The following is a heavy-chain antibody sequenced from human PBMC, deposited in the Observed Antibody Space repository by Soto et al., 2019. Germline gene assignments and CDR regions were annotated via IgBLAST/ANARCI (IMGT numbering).Heavy chain of an antibody. J-gene: IGHJ4*02. Sequence: QVQLVESGRGVVQPGRSLRLSCAASGFTFSSYGMHWVRQAPGKGLEWVAVIWDDGSNKYHADSVKGRFTISRDNSKNTLYLQMNSLRAEDTAVYYCARGREHQLVIDYWGQGTLVTVSS. V-gene: IGHV3-33*01. CDR2: IWDDGSNK. D-gene: IGHD1-1*01. CDR3: ARGREHQLVIDY. CDR1: GFTFSSYG.